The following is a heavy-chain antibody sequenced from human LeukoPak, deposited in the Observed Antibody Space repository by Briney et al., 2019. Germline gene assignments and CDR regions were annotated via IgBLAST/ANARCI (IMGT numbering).Heavy chain of an antibody. V-gene: IGHV3-30*02. CDR3: ARDRGVATIGWFDP. Sequence: GGSLRLSCAASGFTFSSYGMHWVRQAPGKGLEWVAFIRYDGSNKYYADSVKGRFTISRDNSKNTLYLQMNSLRAEDTAVYYCARDRGVATIGWFDPWGQGTLVTVSS. CDR1: GFTFSSYG. J-gene: IGHJ5*02. CDR2: IRYDGSNK. D-gene: IGHD5-12*01.